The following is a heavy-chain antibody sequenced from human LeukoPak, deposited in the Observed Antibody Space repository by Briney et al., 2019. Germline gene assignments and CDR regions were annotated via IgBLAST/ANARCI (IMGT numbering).Heavy chain of an antibody. Sequence: KTSETLSLTCTVSGYSISSGYYWGWIRQPPAKGLEWIGSIYHSGSTYYNPSLKSRVTMSVDKSKNQLSLKLSSVTAADTAVYYCARGAYHYGSGSYYFDYWGQGSLVTVSS. D-gene: IGHD3-10*01. V-gene: IGHV4-38-2*02. J-gene: IGHJ4*02. CDR2: IYHSGST. CDR1: GYSISSGYY. CDR3: ARGAYHYGSGSYYFDY.